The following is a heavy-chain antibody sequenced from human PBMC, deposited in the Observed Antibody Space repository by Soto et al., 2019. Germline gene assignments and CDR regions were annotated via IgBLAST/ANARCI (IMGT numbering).Heavy chain of an antibody. D-gene: IGHD3-22*01. V-gene: IGHV4-31*11. CDR3: ARYYFDSSGYSNWFDP. J-gene: IGHJ5*02. Sequence: SETLSLTCAGSGGSITSGAYYWTWIRQHPGKGLEWIAYIHYSGRTYYNPSLKSRVTISVDTSNNQFSLKLSSVTAADTAVYYCARYYFDSSGYSNWFDPWGQGTLVTVS. CDR2: IHYSGRT. CDR1: GGSITSGAYY.